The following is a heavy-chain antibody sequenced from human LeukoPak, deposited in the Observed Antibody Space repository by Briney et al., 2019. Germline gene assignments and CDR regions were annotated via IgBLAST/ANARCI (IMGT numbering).Heavy chain of an antibody. CDR1: GGSISSGSYY. V-gene: IGHV4-61*02. Sequence: SETLSLTCTVSGGSISSGSYYWNWIRQPAGKGLEWIGRIYSSGSTNYNPSLQSRVTISRDTSKNQFSLNLSSVTAADTAVYYCTRRGDSWGQGTLVTVSS. CDR3: TRRGDS. CDR2: IYSSGST. J-gene: IGHJ5*01.